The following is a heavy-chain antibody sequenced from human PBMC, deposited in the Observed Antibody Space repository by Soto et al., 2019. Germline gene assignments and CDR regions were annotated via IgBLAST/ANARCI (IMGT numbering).Heavy chain of an antibody. CDR1: GFTFSSYA. Sequence: VGSLRLSCAASGFTFSSYAMNWVRQAPGKGLEWVSGISGSGGNTYYADSVKGRFTISRDYSKNTLSLQMNSLRAEDTAVYYCAKAYRTYCSTTSCPLDPWGQGTLVTVSS. CDR3: AKAYRTYCSTTSCPLDP. CDR2: ISGSGGNT. D-gene: IGHD2-2*01. V-gene: IGHV3-23*01. J-gene: IGHJ5*02.